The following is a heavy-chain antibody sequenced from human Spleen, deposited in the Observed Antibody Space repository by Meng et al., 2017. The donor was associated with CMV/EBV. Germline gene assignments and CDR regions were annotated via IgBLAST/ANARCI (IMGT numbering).Heavy chain of an antibody. CDR1: GGSISSYY. CDR3: ASSTRENWFDP. CDR2: IYYSGST. D-gene: IGHD2-2*01. J-gene: IGHJ5*02. V-gene: IGHV4-59*01. Sequence: SETLSLTCTVSGGSISSYYWSWIRQPPGKGLEWIGYIYYSGSTNYNPSLKSRVTISVDTSKNQFSLKLSSVTAADTAVYYCASSTRENWFDPWGQGTRVTVSS.